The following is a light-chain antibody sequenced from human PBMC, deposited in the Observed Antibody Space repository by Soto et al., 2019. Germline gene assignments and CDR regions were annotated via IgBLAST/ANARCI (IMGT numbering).Light chain of an antibody. CDR3: QQYVVSPPTLT. V-gene: IGKV3-20*01. CDR1: QGVSSTY. Sequence: EIVLTQSPGTLSLSPGERATLSCRASQGVSSTYLAWYQQKPGQAPRLLVYDVSTRATGIPDRFSGSGSGTDFTLTISRLEPEDFAVYYCQQYVVSPPTLTFGGGTKVEIK. CDR2: DVS. J-gene: IGKJ4*01.